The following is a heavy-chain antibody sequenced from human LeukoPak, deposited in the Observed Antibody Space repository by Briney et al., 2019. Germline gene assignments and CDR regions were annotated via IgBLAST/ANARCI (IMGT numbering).Heavy chain of an antibody. CDR2: IIPIFGTA. Sequence: SVKVSCKASGGTFSSYAISWVRQAPGQGLEWMGGIIPIFGTANYAQKFQGRVTITADESTSTAYMELSSLRSEDTAVYYCARGIAAAGGPLDYWGQGTLVTVSS. D-gene: IGHD6-13*01. CDR3: ARGIAAAGGPLDY. J-gene: IGHJ4*02. CDR1: GGTFSSYA. V-gene: IGHV1-69*13.